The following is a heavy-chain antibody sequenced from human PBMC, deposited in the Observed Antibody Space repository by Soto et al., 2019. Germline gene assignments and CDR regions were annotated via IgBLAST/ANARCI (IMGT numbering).Heavy chain of an antibody. Sequence: GGSLRLSCAASGFMFSSYCIHWVRQAPGRGLEWVAVISYGGTYKYYADSVKGRFTLSRDNSENTVSLQMNSLRPEDTAVYYCAKQYNDLVIGAFDVWGHGAMVTV. V-gene: IGHV3-30*18. J-gene: IGHJ3*01. CDR1: GFMFSSYC. CDR2: ISYGGTYK. CDR3: AKQYNDLVIGAFDV. D-gene: IGHD1-1*01.